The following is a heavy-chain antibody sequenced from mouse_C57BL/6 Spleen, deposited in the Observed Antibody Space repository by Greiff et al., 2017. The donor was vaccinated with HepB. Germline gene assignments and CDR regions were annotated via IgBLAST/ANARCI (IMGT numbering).Heavy chain of an antibody. D-gene: IGHD2-4*01. J-gene: IGHJ2*01. CDR3: AADYRDYFDY. CDR1: GYTFTDYY. V-gene: IGHV1-26*01. CDR2: INPNNGGT. Sequence: EVQLQQSGPELVKPGASVKISCKASGYTFTDYYMNWVKQSHGKSLEWIGDINPNNGGTSYNQKFKGKATLTVDKSSSTAYMELRSLTSEDSAVYYCAADYRDYFDYWGQGTTLTVSS.